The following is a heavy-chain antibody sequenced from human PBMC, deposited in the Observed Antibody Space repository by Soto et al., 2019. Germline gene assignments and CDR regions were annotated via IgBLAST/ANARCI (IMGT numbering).Heavy chain of an antibody. CDR2: VFYTGRA. Sequence: PSETLSLTCTVSGSSLGSYCWSWIRQPPGKGLEWIGYVFYTGRANYNASLKSRVGLSLDTSNYQFSLKLSSVTAANTAVYYCPTDREGGIATTPYYYNGLDVWGQGTTVTVSS. CDR3: PTDREGGIATTPYYYNGLDV. D-gene: IGHD2-21*01. J-gene: IGHJ6*02. CDR1: GSSLGSYC. V-gene: IGHV4-59*01.